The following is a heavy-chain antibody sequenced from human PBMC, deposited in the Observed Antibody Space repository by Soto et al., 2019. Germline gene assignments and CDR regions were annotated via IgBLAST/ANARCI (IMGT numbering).Heavy chain of an antibody. J-gene: IGHJ4*02. V-gene: IGHV1-3*01. CDR1: GYTFTSYA. CDR3: SRDLGGWPDY. CDR2: INAGNGNT. Sequence: QVQLVQSGAEVKKPGASVKVSCKASGYTFTSYAIHWVRQAPGQRLEWMGWINAGNGNTKYSQKFQDRVTINRDTSASTAYMELSSRRSADTAVYYCSRDLGGWPDYWGQGTLVTVSS. D-gene: IGHD6-19*01.